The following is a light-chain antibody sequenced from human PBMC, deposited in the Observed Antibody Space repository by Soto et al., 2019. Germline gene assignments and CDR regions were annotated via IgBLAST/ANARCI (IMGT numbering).Light chain of an antibody. CDR2: DIS. V-gene: IGKV3-15*01. CDR1: QTVSRN. CDR3: QQYYSYPPT. J-gene: IGKJ1*01. Sequence: VVMTQSPATLSVSPWERATLSCRASQTVSRNLAWYQQRPGQAPRLLIYDISNRAAGVPARFSGSGSETEFTLTIRSLQSEDFATYYCQQYYSYPPTFGQGTKVDIK.